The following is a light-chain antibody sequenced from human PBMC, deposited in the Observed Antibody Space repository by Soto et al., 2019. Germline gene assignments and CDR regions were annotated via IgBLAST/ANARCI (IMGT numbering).Light chain of an antibody. CDR2: DAS. V-gene: IGKV3D-15*01. CDR1: QSVSSC. J-gene: IGKJ1*01. CDR3: QHYNSYSGA. Sequence: EIQMAQSPYTLSGSVGERATLHCRASQSVSSCLAWYQQKPGQAPKLLIYDASNWTTGIPARFSGSGSGTEFTLTISSLQPDDFATYYCQHYNSYSGAFGQGTKVDIK.